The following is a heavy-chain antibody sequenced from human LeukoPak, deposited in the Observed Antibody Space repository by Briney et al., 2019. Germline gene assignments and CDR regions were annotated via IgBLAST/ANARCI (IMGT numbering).Heavy chain of an antibody. V-gene: IGHV4-38-2*02. Sequence: PSETLSLTCTVSGYSISSGYYWGWIRQPPGKGLEWIGSIYHSGSTYYNPSLKSRVTISVDTSKNQFSLKLSSVTAADTAVYYCARALWLLPHYFDYWGQGTLVTVSS. CDR3: ARALWLLPHYFDY. D-gene: IGHD3-22*01. J-gene: IGHJ4*02. CDR1: GYSISSGYY. CDR2: IYHSGST.